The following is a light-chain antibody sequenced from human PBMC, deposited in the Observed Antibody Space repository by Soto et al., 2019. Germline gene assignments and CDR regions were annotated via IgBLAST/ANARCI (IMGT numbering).Light chain of an antibody. V-gene: IGKV1-39*01. Sequence: DIQMTQSPSSLPASVGDRVTITCRASQTVAKSLNWYQQTPGKAPDLLIYATSHLESGVPSRCSGSGSGTKFTLTTSNVQPQDFAADYWQKGGGTPWTFGQGTKVDIK. CDR2: ATS. J-gene: IGKJ1*01. CDR3: QKGGGTPWT. CDR1: QTVAKS.